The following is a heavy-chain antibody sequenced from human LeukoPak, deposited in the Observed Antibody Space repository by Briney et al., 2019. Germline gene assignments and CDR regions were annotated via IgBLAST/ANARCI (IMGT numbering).Heavy chain of an antibody. CDR3: ARGEHDFWSGYGSFDY. J-gene: IGHJ4*02. D-gene: IGHD3-3*01. CDR2: IIPIFGPA. Sequence: GASVKVSCKASGGTFSSYAISWVRQAPGQGLEWMGGIIPIFGPANYAQKFQGRVTITTDQSTSTAYMELSSLRSEDTAVYYCARGEHDFWSGYGSFDYWGQGTLVTVSS. V-gene: IGHV1-69*05. CDR1: GGTFSSYA.